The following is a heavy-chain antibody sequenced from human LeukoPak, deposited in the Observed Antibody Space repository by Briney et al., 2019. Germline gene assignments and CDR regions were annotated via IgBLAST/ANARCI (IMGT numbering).Heavy chain of an antibody. J-gene: IGHJ4*02. CDR2: IKSKTDGGTT. CDR3: TSLLQQLDNFDY. V-gene: IGHV3-15*01. D-gene: IGHD6-13*01. CDR1: GFTFSNYA. Sequence: GGSLGLSCAASGFTFSNYAMSWVRQAPGKGLEWVGRIKSKTDGGTTDYAAPVKGRFTISRDDSKNTLYLQMNSLKTEDTAVYYCTSLLQQLDNFDYWGQGTLVTVSS.